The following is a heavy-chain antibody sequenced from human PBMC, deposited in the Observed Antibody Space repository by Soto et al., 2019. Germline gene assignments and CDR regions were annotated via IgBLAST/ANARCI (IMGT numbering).Heavy chain of an antibody. Sequence: QVQLQESGPGLVKPSETLSLTCTVSGDSISPYYWTWIRQPPGKGLEWIGYIYYSGSPSYNPSLQRRVTISVDTSKTQFSLRLSSVTAADTAMYSCARGGNTALASYFYGMDVWGHGTTVTVSS. D-gene: IGHD5-18*01. V-gene: IGHV4-59*01. J-gene: IGHJ6*02. CDR2: IYYSGSP. CDR1: GDSISPYY. CDR3: ARGGNTALASYFYGMDV.